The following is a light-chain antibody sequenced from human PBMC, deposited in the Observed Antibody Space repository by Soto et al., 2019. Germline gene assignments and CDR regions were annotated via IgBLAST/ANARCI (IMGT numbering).Light chain of an antibody. J-gene: IGKJ1*01. CDR3: QQYNNWPQT. V-gene: IGKV3-15*01. CDR1: QSVSSN. CDR2: GAS. Sequence: EIVMTQSPATLSVSPGERATLSCRASQSVSSNLAWYQQKPGQAPRLLIYGASTRATDIPARFSGSGSGTEFTLTISSLQSEDFAIYYCQQYNNWPQTFGPGTKGEI.